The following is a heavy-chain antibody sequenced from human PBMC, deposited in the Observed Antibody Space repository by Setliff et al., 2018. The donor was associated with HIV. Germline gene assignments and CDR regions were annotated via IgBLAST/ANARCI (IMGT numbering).Heavy chain of an antibody. J-gene: IGHJ1*01. CDR1: NVSINSYY. CDR2: ISSSGTT. Sequence: LSLTCTVSNVSINSYYWSWIRQPAGRALEWIGRISSSGTTNYNPSLKSRVKMSIDTSKNQFSLKLSSVTAADTAVHFCARDPYCSGDGCFRYYQHWGRGTLVTVSS. D-gene: IGHD2-15*01. CDR3: ARDPYCSGDGCFRYYQH. V-gene: IGHV4-4*07.